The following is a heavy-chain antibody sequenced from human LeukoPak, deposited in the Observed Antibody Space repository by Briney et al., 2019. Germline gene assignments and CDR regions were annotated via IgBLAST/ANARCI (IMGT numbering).Heavy chain of an antibody. CDR2: ISYDGSNK. D-gene: IGHD3-10*01. V-gene: IGHV3-30-3*01. CDR3: AKAYTYYYGSGSYYGHYYGMDV. J-gene: IGHJ6*02. CDR1: GFTFSSYA. Sequence: PGGSLRLSCAASGFTFSSYAMHWARQAPGKGLEWVAVISYDGSNKYYADSVKGRFTISRDNSKNTLYLQMNSLRAEDTAVYYCAKAYTYYYGSGSYYGHYYGMDVWGQGTTVTVSS.